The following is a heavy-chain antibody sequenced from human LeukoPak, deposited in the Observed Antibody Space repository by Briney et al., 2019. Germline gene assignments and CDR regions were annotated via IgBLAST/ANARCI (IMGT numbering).Heavy chain of an antibody. V-gene: IGHV1-69*04. CDR2: IIPILGIA. J-gene: IGHJ4*02. Sequence: ASVKVSCKASGGTFSSYAISWVRQAPGQGLEWMGRIIPILGIANYAQKFQGRVTITADKSTSTAYTELSSLRSEDTAVYYCARDFGGSNWYHLGYWGQGTLVTVSS. D-gene: IGHD6-13*01. CDR1: GGTFSSYA. CDR3: ARDFGGSNWYHLGY.